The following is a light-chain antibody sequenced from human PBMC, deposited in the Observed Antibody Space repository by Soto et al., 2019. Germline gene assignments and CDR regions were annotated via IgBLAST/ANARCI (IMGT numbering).Light chain of an antibody. CDR1: QSVGTY. Sequence: DIQMTQSPSSLSSSVGDRVTITCRASQSVGTYLSWYQQKQGKAPKLLINVASTLQGGVPSRFSGSGPVTGFTLAISSLQPEDFATYYCQQSSSTPPTFGGGTRVEVK. J-gene: IGKJ4*01. CDR3: QQSSSTPPT. CDR2: VAS. V-gene: IGKV1-39*01.